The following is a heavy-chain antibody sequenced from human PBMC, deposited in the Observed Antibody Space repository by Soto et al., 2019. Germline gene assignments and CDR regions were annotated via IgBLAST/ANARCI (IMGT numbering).Heavy chain of an antibody. V-gene: IGHV3-30-3*01. Sequence: LRLSCAASGFTFSSYAMHWVRQAPGKGLEWVAVVSYDGSNQYYADSVKGRFTISRDNSKNTIYLQMNSLRAEDRAVYYCARDKLGGSGRYTIDHWCQGTQVT. D-gene: IGHD3-10*01. CDR1: GFTFSSYA. CDR3: ARDKLGGSGRYTIDH. J-gene: IGHJ4*02. CDR2: VSYDGSNQ.